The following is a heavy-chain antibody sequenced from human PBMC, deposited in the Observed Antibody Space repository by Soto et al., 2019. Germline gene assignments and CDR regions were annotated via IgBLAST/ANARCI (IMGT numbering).Heavy chain of an antibody. Sequence: GASVKVSCKASGGTFSSYTISWVRQAPGQGLEWMGRIIPILGIANYAQKFQGRVTITADKSTSTAYMELSSLRSEDTAVYYCATSPFVVLPAAPGGFAPWGQGTLVTVSS. CDR3: ATSPFVVLPAAPGGFAP. CDR2: IIPILGIA. V-gene: IGHV1-69*02. CDR1: GGTFSSYT. J-gene: IGHJ5*02. D-gene: IGHD2-2*01.